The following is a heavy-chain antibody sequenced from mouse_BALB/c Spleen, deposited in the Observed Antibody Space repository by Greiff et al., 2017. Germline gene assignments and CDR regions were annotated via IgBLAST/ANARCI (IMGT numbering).Heavy chain of an antibody. D-gene: IGHD1-1*01. Sequence: VQLQQSGAELAKPGASVKMSCKASGYTFTSYWMHWVKQRPGQGLEWIGYINPSTGYTEYNQKFKAKATLTADKSSSTAYMQLSSLTSEDSAVYYCASLTAVVATDYWGQGTTITVSS. J-gene: IGHJ2*01. CDR3: ASLTAVVATDY. CDR2: INPSTGYT. CDR1: GYTFTSYW. V-gene: IGHV1-7*01.